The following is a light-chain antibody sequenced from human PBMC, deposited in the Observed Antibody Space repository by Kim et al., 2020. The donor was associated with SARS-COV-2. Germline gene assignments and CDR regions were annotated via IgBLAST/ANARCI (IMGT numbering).Light chain of an antibody. CDR3: QQRSNWPPALT. CDR1: QSVSTY. CDR2: DAS. V-gene: IGKV3-11*01. J-gene: IGKJ4*01. Sequence: SPGERATLSCRASQSVSTYLAWYQQKPGQAPRLLIYDASNRATGIPDRFSGSGSGTDFTLTISSLESEDFAVYYCQQRSNWPPALTFGGGTKLEIK.